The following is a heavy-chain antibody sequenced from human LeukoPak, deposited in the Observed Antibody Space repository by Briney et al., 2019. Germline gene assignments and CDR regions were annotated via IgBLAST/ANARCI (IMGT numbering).Heavy chain of an antibody. CDR2: IIPIFGTA. V-gene: IGHV1-69*01. Sequence: SVKVSCKASGGTFSSYAISWVRQAPGQGLEWMGGIIPIFGTANYAQKFQGRVTITADESTSTAYMELSSLRSEDTAVYYCARVRIAVAGTPYYYYYGMDVWGQGTTVTVSS. D-gene: IGHD6-19*01. J-gene: IGHJ6*02. CDR1: GGTFSSYA. CDR3: ARVRIAVAGTPYYYYYGMDV.